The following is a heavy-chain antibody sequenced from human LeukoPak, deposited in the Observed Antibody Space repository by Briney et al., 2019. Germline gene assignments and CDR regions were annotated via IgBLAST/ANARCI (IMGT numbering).Heavy chain of an antibody. D-gene: IGHD2-15*01. CDR2: IKHDGSEK. CDR3: ARDSLRYCSGDSCYYNY. CDR1: GFTFSDYW. Sequence: PGGSLRLSCAASGFTFSDYWMSWVRQSPGKGLEGVANIKHDGSEKYYVDSVKGRFTISRDNAKNSLYLQMNSLRAEDTAVYSCARDSLRYCSGDSCYYNYWGQGTLVTVSS. J-gene: IGHJ4*02. V-gene: IGHV3-7*01.